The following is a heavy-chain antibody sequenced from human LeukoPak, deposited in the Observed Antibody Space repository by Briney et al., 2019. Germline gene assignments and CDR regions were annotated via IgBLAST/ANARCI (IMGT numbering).Heavy chain of an antibody. CDR2: INPSGGST. Sequence: ASVKVSCKASGYTFTSYYMHWVRQAPGQGLEWMGIINPSGGSTSYAQKFQGRVTMTRDMSTSTVYMELSSLRSEDTAVYYCARHRISGTFDYWGQGTLVTVSS. CDR3: ARHRISGTFDY. CDR1: GYTFTSYY. J-gene: IGHJ4*02. D-gene: IGHD3-10*01. V-gene: IGHV1-46*01.